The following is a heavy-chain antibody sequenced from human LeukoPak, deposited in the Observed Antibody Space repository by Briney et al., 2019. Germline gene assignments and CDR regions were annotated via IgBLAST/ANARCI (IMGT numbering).Heavy chain of an antibody. Sequence: GESLRLSCAAAGFTSSSSWMHWVRQAPGKGLIWVSRMNSDGRTTTYADSVKGRFTISRDNAKNTLFLQMNSLTADDTAVYYCVRGLNGNSDSWGQGALVTVSS. D-gene: IGHD2-8*01. CDR2: MNSDGRTT. CDR1: GFTSSSSW. J-gene: IGHJ4*02. CDR3: VRGLNGNSDS. V-gene: IGHV3-74*01.